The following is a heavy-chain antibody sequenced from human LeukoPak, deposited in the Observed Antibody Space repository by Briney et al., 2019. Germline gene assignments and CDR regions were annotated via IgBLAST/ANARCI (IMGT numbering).Heavy chain of an antibody. CDR1: AFTFSDNY. J-gene: IGHJ4*02. CDR3: VRTDTTSFGYFDH. D-gene: IGHD1-26*01. Sequence: GGSLRLSCAVSAFTFSDNYMTWIRQAPGKGLEWVANIKQDGSEKYYVDSVKGRFTISRDNAKNSLYLQMNSLRAEDTAVYYCVRTDTTSFGYFDHWGRGTLVTVSS. CDR2: IKQDGSEK. V-gene: IGHV3-7*01.